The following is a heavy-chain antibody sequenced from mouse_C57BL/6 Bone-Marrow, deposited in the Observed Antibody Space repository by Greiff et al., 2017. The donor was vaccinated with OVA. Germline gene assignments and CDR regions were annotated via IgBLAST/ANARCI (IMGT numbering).Heavy chain of an antibody. J-gene: IGHJ2*01. CDR2: IHPNSGST. CDR3: ARGGLLREGYFDY. V-gene: IGHV1-64*01. D-gene: IGHD2-3*01. CDR1: GYTFTSYW. Sequence: QVQLKQPGAELVKPGASVTLSCKASGYTFTSYWMHWVKPRPGQGLEWIGMIHPNSGSTNYNEQFKSQATLTVDKYSSTVYMQPRSLTSEDSAVYYAARGGLLREGYFDYWGQGTTLTVSS.